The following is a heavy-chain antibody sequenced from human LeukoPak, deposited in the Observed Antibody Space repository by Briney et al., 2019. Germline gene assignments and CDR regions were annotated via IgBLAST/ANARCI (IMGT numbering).Heavy chain of an antibody. CDR1: GGSISSSSYY. V-gene: IGHV4-31*03. Sequence: PSETLSLTCTVSGGSISSSSYYWGWIRQPPGKGLEWIGYMYYSGTTYYNPSLKSRVIISVDTSKNQFSLKLSSVTAADTAVYYCARVNIHDSYAFDIWGQGTMVTVSS. D-gene: IGHD1/OR15-1a*01. CDR3: ARVNIHDSYAFDI. J-gene: IGHJ3*02. CDR2: MYYSGTT.